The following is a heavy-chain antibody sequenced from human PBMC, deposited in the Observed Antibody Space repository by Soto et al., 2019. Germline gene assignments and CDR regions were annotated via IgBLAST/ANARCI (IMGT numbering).Heavy chain of an antibody. J-gene: IGHJ6*02. Sequence: SETLSLTCPVSGGSISSSSYYWGWIRQPPGKGLEWIGSIYYSGSTYYNPSLKSRVTISVDTSKNQFSLKLSSVTAADTAVYYCARRGYYGSRSYRLGSYYYYGMDVWGQGTTVTVSS. CDR1: GGSISSSSYY. V-gene: IGHV4-39*01. D-gene: IGHD3-10*01. CDR3: ARRGYYGSRSYRLGSYYYYGMDV. CDR2: IYYSGST.